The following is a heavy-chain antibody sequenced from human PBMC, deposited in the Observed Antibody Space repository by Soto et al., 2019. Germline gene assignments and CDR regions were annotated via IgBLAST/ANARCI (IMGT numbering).Heavy chain of an antibody. V-gene: IGHV3-21*01. Sequence: EVQLVESGGGLGKPGGSLRLSCAASGFTFSSHSMNWVRQAPGQGLEWVSSISSSSSYIYYADSVKGRFTISRDNAKNSQYLEMNSLRAEDTAVYYCARDREKGVTVDWFDPWGQGTLVTVSS. CDR3: ARDREKGVTVDWFDP. CDR2: ISSSSSYI. D-gene: IGHD1-26*01. CDR1: GFTFSSHS. J-gene: IGHJ5*02.